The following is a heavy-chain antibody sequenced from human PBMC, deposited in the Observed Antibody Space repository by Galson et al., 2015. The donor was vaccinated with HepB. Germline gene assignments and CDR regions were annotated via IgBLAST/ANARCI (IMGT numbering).Heavy chain of an antibody. CDR1: GFSFNNVW. J-gene: IGHJ4*02. Sequence: SLRLSCAVSGFSFNNVWMTWVRQAPGRGPEWVASLKPDGSETSYVVSVEGRFVVSRDNAKNSLYLQMNSLRAEDTAVYYCARGGFTSSWFWVDWGQGTLVTVSS. CDR3: ARGGFTSSWFWVD. D-gene: IGHD3-10*01. V-gene: IGHV3-7*01. CDR2: LKPDGSET.